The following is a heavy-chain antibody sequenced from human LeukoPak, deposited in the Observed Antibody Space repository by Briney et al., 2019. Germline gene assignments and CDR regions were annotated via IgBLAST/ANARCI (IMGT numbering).Heavy chain of an antibody. D-gene: IGHD5/OR15-5a*01. CDR2: IYYSGST. CDR1: GGSISSSSYY. CDR3: ARGVWIQNWFDP. J-gene: IGHJ5*02. Sequence: ASETLSLTCTVSGGSISSSSYYWGWIRQPPGKGLEWIGSIYYSGSTYYNPSLKSRVTISVDTSKNQFSLKLSSVTAADTAVYYCARGVWIQNWFDPWGQGTLVTVSS. V-gene: IGHV4-39*07.